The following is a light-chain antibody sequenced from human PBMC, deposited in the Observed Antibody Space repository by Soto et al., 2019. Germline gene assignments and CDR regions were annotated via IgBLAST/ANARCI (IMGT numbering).Light chain of an antibody. CDR3: SSYTSSSTPLV. CDR1: SSDVGGYNY. Sequence: QSALTQPASVSGSPGQSITISCTGTSSDVGGYNYVSWYQQHPGKATKLMIYDVTTRPSGVSNRFSGSKSGNTASLTISGLQAEDEADYYCSSYTSSSTPLVFGGGTKLTVL. J-gene: IGLJ3*02. CDR2: DVT. V-gene: IGLV2-14*01.